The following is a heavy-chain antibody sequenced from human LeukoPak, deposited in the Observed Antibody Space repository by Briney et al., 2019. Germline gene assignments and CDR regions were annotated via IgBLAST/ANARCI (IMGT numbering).Heavy chain of an antibody. CDR1: GGSNSSSSYY. D-gene: IGHD3-22*01. Sequence: TSETLSLTCTVSGGSNSSSSYYWGWIRQPPGKGLEWIGSIYYSGSTYYNPSLKSRVTISVDTSKNQFSLKLSSVTAADTAVYYCARHRMYYYDSSGRGVADAFDIWGQGTMVTVSS. CDR2: IYYSGST. V-gene: IGHV4-39*01. J-gene: IGHJ3*02. CDR3: ARHRMYYYDSSGRGVADAFDI.